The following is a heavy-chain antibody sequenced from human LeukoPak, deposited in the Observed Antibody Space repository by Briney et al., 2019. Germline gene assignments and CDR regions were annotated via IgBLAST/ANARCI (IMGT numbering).Heavy chain of an antibody. CDR1: VGTLSSYA. CDR3: AVGMERHYYYYYMDV. D-gene: IGHD1-1*01. J-gene: IGHJ6*03. Sequence: SVKVSCKASVGTLSSYAISGVRQARGQGLEWMGRIIPIFGTANYAQKFQGRVTITADKSTSTAYMELSSLRSEDTAVYYCAVGMERHYYYYYMDVWGKGTTVTVSS. V-gene: IGHV1-69*06. CDR2: IIPIFGTA.